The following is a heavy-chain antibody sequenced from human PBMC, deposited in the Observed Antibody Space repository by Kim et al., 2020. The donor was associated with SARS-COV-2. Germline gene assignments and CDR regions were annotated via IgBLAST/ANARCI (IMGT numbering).Heavy chain of an antibody. CDR3: ARSTPLLNYYDSSGYYY. V-gene: IGHV3-30*07. D-gene: IGHD3-22*01. J-gene: IGHJ4*02. Sequence: VKGRFTISRDNSKNTLYLQMNSLRAEDTAVYYCARSTPLLNYYDSSGYYYWGQGTLVTVSS.